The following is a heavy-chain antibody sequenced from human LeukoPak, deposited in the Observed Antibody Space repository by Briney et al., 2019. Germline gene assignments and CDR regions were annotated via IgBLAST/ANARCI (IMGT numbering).Heavy chain of an antibody. V-gene: IGHV3-23*01. CDR3: AKYGIGTAGTGNWFDP. D-gene: IGHD6-13*01. Sequence: GGSLRLSCAASGFTFRSYGMSWVRQAPGKGLEWVSAISGSGGSTYYADSVKGRFTISRDNSKNTLYLQMNSLRAEDTAVYYCAKYGIGTAGTGNWFDPWGQGTLVTVSS. J-gene: IGHJ5*02. CDR1: GFTFRSYG. CDR2: ISGSGGST.